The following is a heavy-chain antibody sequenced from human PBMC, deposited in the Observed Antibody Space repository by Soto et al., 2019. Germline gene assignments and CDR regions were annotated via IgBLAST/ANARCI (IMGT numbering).Heavy chain of an antibody. CDR2: IYYSGST. J-gene: IGHJ6*03. CDR1: GGSISSYY. D-gene: IGHD6-6*01. CDR3: ARALLAARPDEGMDV. V-gene: IGHV4-59*01. Sequence: QVQLQESGPGLVKPSETLSLTCTVSGGSISSYYWSWIRQPPGKGLEWIGYIYYSGSTNYNPSLKSRVTISVDTSKNQSSLKLSSVTAADTAVYYCARALLAARPDEGMDVWGKGTTVTVSS.